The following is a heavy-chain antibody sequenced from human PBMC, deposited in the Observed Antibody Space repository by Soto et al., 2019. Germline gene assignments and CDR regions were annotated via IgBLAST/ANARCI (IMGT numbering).Heavy chain of an antibody. Sequence: QVQLQESGPGLVKPSQTLSLTCTVSGGSISSGAYYWSWIRQHPGKGLEWIGYIYYSGTTYYNPSLKSRVTISIDTSKNQFSLTLSSVTAADTAMYYCASVPFQDDSGDYQGSYYFDYWGQGTLVTVSS. CDR2: IYYSGTT. CDR1: GGSISSGAYY. V-gene: IGHV4-31*03. J-gene: IGHJ4*02. D-gene: IGHD4-17*01. CDR3: ASVPFQDDSGDYQGSYYFDY.